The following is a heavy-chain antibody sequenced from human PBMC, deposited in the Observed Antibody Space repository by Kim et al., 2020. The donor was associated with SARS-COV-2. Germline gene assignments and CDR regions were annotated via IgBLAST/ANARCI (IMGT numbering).Heavy chain of an antibody. CDR3: ARDRRPLGVSLCSGWSYYYYGMVV. D-gene: IGHD6-19*01. J-gene: IGHJ6*04. CDR2: ISYDGSNK. CDR1: GFTFSSYG. Sequence: GGSLRLSCAASGFTFSSYGMHWVRQAPGKGLEWVAFISYDGSNKNYADSVKGRFTISRDNSKNTLYLQMNSLRAEDTAVYYCARDRRPLGVSLCSGWSYYYYGMVVWGEGTRVPLSS. V-gene: IGHV3-33*05.